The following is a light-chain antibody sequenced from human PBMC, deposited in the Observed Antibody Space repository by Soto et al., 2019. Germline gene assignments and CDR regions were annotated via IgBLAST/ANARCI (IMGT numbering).Light chain of an antibody. CDR1: QSVDSN. Sequence: EIVMTQSPGTLSVSTGEGATLSCRASQSVDSNLAWYQQKPGQAPRLLIYGASTRATGIQDRFRGSGSGTEFTLTIRSLQSEDFAVYYCQQYDSWPLTFGGGTKVDI. J-gene: IGKJ4*01. V-gene: IGKV3D-15*01. CDR3: QQYDSWPLT. CDR2: GAS.